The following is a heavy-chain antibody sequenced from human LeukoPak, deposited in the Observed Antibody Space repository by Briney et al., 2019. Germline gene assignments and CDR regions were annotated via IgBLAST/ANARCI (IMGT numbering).Heavy chain of an antibody. CDR1: GGSISSSSYF. J-gene: IGHJ4*02. V-gene: IGHV4-39*01. CDR2: IYYSGNT. D-gene: IGHD1-26*01. CDR3: ARRNRWELLDF. Sequence: PSETLSLTCTVSGGSISSSSYFWGWIRQPPGKGLEWIGSIYYSGNTYYNPSLKSRVTISLDTPKNQFSLKLGSVTAADTAVYYCARRNRWELLDFWGQGTLVTVSS.